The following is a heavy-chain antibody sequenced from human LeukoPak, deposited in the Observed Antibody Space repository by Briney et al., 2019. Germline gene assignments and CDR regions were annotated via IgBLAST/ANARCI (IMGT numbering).Heavy chain of an antibody. CDR3: ASLDSSSWYYFDY. CDR2: IYSGGNT. CDR1: GFTVSSNY. V-gene: IGHV3-53*01. D-gene: IGHD6-13*01. Sequence: PGGSLRLSCAASGFTVSSNYMSWVRQAPGKGLEWVSVIYSGGNTYYADSVKGRFTISRDNSKNTLYLQMNSLRAEDTAVYYCASLDSSSWYYFDYWGQGTLVTVSS. J-gene: IGHJ4*02.